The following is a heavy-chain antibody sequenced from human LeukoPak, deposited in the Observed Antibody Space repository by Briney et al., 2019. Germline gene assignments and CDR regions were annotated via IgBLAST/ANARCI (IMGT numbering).Heavy chain of an antibody. D-gene: IGHD3-10*01. V-gene: IGHV3-21*01. Sequence: GGSLRLSCAASGITLSRSSMNWVRQAPGKGLEWVSSISYSSGDIFYADSVKGRFTISRDNAKNSLYLEMNSLRAEDTAVYYCAKGALDYYINSAMDVWGQGTTVTVSS. CDR1: GITLSRSS. CDR2: ISYSSGDI. CDR3: AKGALDYYINSAMDV. J-gene: IGHJ6*02.